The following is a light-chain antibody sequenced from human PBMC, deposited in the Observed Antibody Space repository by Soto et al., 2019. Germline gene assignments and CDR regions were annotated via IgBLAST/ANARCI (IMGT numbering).Light chain of an antibody. CDR3: QQYNNWHPLT. CDR2: DAS. CDR1: QTISSW. J-gene: IGKJ5*01. Sequence: IQITQSPSTLSGSVGNRVTITCRYSQTISSWLAWYQQKPGKAPKLLIYDASTLESGVPSRFRGSRSGTEFTLTISSLQPDDFAVYYCQQYNNWHPLTFGQGTRLEIK. V-gene: IGKV1-5*01.